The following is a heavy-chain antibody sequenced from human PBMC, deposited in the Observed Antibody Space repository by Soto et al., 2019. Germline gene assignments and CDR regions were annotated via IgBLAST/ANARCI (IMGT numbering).Heavy chain of an antibody. D-gene: IGHD6-13*01. Sequence: GESLKISCKGSGYDFTSHWIGWARQMPGKGLEWMGIIYPGDSDTRCSPTLRGQVTLSVDKSISIAYLQWSSLKASDTAMYYCARSTGSSSWYEYNWFDPWGQGTLVTVSS. CDR1: GYDFTSHW. V-gene: IGHV5-51*01. CDR3: ARSTGSSSWYEYNWFDP. CDR2: IYPGDSDT. J-gene: IGHJ5*02.